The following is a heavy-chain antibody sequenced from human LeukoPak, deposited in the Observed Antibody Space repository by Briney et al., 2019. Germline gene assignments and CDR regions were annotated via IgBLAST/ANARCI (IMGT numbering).Heavy chain of an antibody. CDR1: GGSISDYY. CDR3: ARDYGGNRGYFDL. Sequence: PSETLSLTCSVSGGSISDYYWTWIRQPPGKGLERIGHVYYSGSTNYNPSLKSRVTMSIDTSKNQFSLRLSSVTAADTAVYYCARDYGGNRGYFDLWGRGTLVTVSS. J-gene: IGHJ2*01. V-gene: IGHV4-59*01. CDR2: VYYSGST. D-gene: IGHD4-23*01.